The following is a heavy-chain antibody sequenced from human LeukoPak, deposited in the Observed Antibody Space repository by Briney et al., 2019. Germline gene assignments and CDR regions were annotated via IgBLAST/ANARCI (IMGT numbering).Heavy chain of an antibody. CDR2: ISGSGGST. Sequence: GGSLRLSCAASGFTFSSYAMSWVRQAPGKGLEWVSAISGSGGSTYYADSVKGRFTISRDNSKNTLYLQMNSLRAEDTAVYYCAKDDSGSDAYYYYGMDVWGQGTTVTVSS. J-gene: IGHJ6*02. CDR3: AKDDSGSDAYYYYGMDV. D-gene: IGHD3-10*01. V-gene: IGHV3-23*01. CDR1: GFTFSSYA.